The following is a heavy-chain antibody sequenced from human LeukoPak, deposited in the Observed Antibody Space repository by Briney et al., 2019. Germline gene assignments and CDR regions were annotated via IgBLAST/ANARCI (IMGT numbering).Heavy chain of an antibody. CDR2: IKQDGSEK. CDR3: AKGYGWEASYYYYYMDV. Sequence: GGSLRLSCAASGFTFSNYRMSWVRQAPGKGLEWVANIKQDGSEKYYVDSVKGRFTISRDNAKKSLYLHMNSLRAEDTAVYYCAKGYGWEASYYYYYMDVWGKGTTVTISS. V-gene: IGHV3-7*01. J-gene: IGHJ6*03. CDR1: GFTFSNYR. D-gene: IGHD1-26*01.